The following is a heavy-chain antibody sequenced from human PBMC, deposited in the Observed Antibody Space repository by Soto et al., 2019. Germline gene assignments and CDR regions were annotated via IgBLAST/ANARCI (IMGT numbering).Heavy chain of an antibody. CDR1: GGSVSSSGHF. J-gene: IGHJ4*02. CDR3: ARQNYCGKSTCYGY. CDR2: IYYSGYT. Sequence: QVQLEESGPGLVKPAETLSLTCSVSGGSVSSSGHFWGWIRQAPGKGLEWLGRIYYSGYTNYNPSFNNRVTISVDMSKNQFSLRLSSVTAADTAVYYCARQNYCGKSTCYGYWGQGSLVTVSS. V-gene: IGHV4-39*01. D-gene: IGHD2-21*01.